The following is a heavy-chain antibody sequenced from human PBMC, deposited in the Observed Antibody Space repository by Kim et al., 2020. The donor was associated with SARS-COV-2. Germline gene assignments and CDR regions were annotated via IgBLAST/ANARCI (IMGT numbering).Heavy chain of an antibody. CDR3: ARGGRGIQLWEVFDY. CDR2: ISYDGSNK. J-gene: IGHJ4*02. Sequence: GGSLRLSCAASGFTFSSYAMHWVRQAPGKGLEWVAVISYDGSNKYYADSVKGRFTISRDNSKNTLYLQMNSLRAEDTAVYYCARGGRGIQLWEVFDYWGQGTLVTVSS. V-gene: IGHV3-30-3*01. CDR1: GFTFSSYA. D-gene: IGHD5-18*01.